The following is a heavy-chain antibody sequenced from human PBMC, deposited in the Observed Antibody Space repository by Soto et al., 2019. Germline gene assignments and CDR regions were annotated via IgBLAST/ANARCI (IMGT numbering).Heavy chain of an antibody. D-gene: IGHD6-13*01. Sequence: PGGSLRLSCAASGFTFSSYGMHWVRQAPGKGLEWVAVIWYDGSNKYYADSVKGRFTISRDNSKNTLYLQMNSLRAEDTAVYYCARDMSVSRYYYYGMGVWGQGTTVTVSS. J-gene: IGHJ6*02. CDR2: IWYDGSNK. V-gene: IGHV3-33*01. CDR3: ARDMSVSRYYYYGMGV. CDR1: GFTFSSYG.